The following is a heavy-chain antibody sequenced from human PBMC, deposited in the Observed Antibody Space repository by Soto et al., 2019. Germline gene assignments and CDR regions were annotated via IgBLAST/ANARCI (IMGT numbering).Heavy chain of an antibody. CDR1: GGSISSYY. J-gene: IGHJ5*02. Sequence: SETLSLTCTVPGGSISSYYWSWIRQPPGKGLEWIGYIYYSGSTNYNPSLKSRVTISVDTSKNQFSLKLSSVTAADTAVYYCARASGYYYDSSGSFWFDPWGQGTLVTVSS. CDR2: IYYSGST. V-gene: IGHV4-59*01. CDR3: ARASGYYYDSSGSFWFDP. D-gene: IGHD3-22*01.